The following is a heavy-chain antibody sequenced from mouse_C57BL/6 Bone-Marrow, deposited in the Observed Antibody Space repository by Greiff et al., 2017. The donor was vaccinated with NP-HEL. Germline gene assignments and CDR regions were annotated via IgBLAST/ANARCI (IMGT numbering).Heavy chain of an antibody. CDR3: ARDSNSPWFAY. D-gene: IGHD2-5*01. CDR1: GYTFTSYW. J-gene: IGHJ3*01. Sequence: QVQLQQPGAELVKPGASVKLSCKASGYTFTSYWMQWVKQRPGQGLEWIGEIDPSDIYTNYNQKFKGKATLTVDTSSSTAYMQLSSLTSEDSAVYYCARDSNSPWFAYWGQGTLVTVSA. V-gene: IGHV1-50*01. CDR2: IDPSDIYT.